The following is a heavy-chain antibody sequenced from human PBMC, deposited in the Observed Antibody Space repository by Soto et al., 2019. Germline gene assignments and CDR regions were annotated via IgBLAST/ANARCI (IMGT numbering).Heavy chain of an antibody. CDR2: IRGKTDTYAT. CDR1: GFTFSGSS. Sequence: GGSLRLSCAASGFTFSGSSMHWVRQASGKGLEWVGRIRGKTDTYATAYAAPVRGRFTISRDNSKNTLYLQMNSLRAEDTAVYYCAKGVGALIWGQGTMVTVSS. J-gene: IGHJ3*02. D-gene: IGHD3-10*01. CDR3: AKGVGALI. V-gene: IGHV3-73*01.